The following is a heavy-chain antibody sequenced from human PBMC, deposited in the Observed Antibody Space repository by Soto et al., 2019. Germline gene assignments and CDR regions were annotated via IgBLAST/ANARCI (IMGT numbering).Heavy chain of an antibody. V-gene: IGHV1-8*01. CDR1: GYSFTSLD. CDR2: MQPSTGRT. CDR3: ARGVSAGVDY. J-gene: IGHJ4*02. Sequence: ASVKVSCKASGYSFTSLDINWLRQTAGQGLEWMGWMQPSTGRTGYAQKFQGRVTMTRDTSINTAYMELTTLTSDDTAFYYCARGVSAGVDYWGQGTLVTVSS. D-gene: IGHD1-26*01.